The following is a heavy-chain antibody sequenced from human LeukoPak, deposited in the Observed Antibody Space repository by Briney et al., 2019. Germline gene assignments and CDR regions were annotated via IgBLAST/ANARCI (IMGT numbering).Heavy chain of an antibody. CDR3: AREVYSSGWSSFDY. J-gene: IGHJ4*02. CDR1: GFTFSSYS. V-gene: IGHV3-48*02. CDR2: ISSSSSTI. D-gene: IGHD6-19*01. Sequence: GGSLILSCAASGFTFSSYSMNWVRQAPGKGLEWVSYISSSSSTIYYADSVKGRFTISRDNAKNSLYLQMNSLRDEDTAVYYCAREVYSSGWSSFDYWGQGTLVTVSS.